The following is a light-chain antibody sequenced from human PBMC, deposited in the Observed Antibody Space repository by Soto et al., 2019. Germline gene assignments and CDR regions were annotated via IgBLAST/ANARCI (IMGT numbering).Light chain of an antibody. Sequence: IVLTQSPATLSLSPGERATLSCRASQSVGSYLAWYQQKAGQAPMLLIYDASNRATGIPARFSGSGSGTDFTLTISSLEPEDFAVYYCQQRSNWPLTFGGETKVEIK. J-gene: IGKJ4*01. CDR2: DAS. CDR3: QQRSNWPLT. V-gene: IGKV3-11*01. CDR1: QSVGSY.